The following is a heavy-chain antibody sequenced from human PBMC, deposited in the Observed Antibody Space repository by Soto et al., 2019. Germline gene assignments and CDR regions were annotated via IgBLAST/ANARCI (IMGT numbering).Heavy chain of an antibody. CDR2: IWFDGSDK. J-gene: IGHJ4*02. V-gene: IGHV3-33*01. CDR3: ARDTGQVHLDY. D-gene: IGHD4-17*01. Sequence: QVQQVESGGGVVQPGRSLRLSCAASGFTFSRHGMHWVRQAPGKGLEWVAVIWFDGSDKYYADSVKGRFTISRDNSKNTLYIQMYSLRADDTAVYHCARDTGQVHLDYWGQGTLVTVSS. CDR1: GFTFSRHG.